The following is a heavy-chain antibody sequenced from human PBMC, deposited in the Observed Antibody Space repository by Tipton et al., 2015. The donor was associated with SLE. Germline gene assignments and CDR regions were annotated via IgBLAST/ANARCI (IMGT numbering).Heavy chain of an antibody. Sequence: SLRLSCAASGFTFSHYYMHWVRQTPGKGLVWVSRISSDGTDITYADSVKGRFTISRDNSKNTLYLQMNSLRAEDTAVYYCAKALWSIAAAGGEFDYWGQGTLVTVSS. J-gene: IGHJ4*02. V-gene: IGHV3-74*01. CDR3: AKALWSIAAAGGEFDY. CDR2: ISSDGTDI. CDR1: GFTFSHYY. D-gene: IGHD6-13*01.